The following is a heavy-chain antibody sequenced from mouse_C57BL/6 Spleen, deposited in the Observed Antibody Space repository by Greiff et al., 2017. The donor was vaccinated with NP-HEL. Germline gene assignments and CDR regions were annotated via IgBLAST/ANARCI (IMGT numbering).Heavy chain of an antibody. J-gene: IGHJ2*01. V-gene: IGHV5-4*03. CDR1: GFTFSSYA. CDR3: ARHRYYFDY. CDR2: ISDGGSYT. Sequence: EVKLMESGGGLVKPGGSLKLSCAASGFTFSSYAMSWVRQTPEKRLEWVATISDGGSYTYYPDNVKGRFTISRDNAKNNLYLQMSHRKSEDTAMYYCARHRYYFDYWGQGTTLTVSS.